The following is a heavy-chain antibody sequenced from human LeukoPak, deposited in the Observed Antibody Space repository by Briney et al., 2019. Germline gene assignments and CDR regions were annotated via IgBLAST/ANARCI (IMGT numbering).Heavy chain of an antibody. Sequence: QAGGSLRLSCAASGFTFSSYAMTWVRQAPGKGLEWVSIISGSGGSTSYADSVKGRFTISRDNSKNTLYLQMNSLRAEDTALYYCAKPYSGTILTGWFDPWGQGTLVTVPS. V-gene: IGHV3-23*01. CDR3: AKPYSGTILTGWFDP. CDR1: GFTFSSYA. CDR2: ISGSGGST. J-gene: IGHJ5*02. D-gene: IGHD3-9*01.